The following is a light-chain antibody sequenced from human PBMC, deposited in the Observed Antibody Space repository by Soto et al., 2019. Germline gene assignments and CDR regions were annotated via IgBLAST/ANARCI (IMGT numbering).Light chain of an antibody. CDR3: QHQGS. CDR1: QSVSRRY. V-gene: IGKV3-20*01. Sequence: IVLTQSPDTLSLSPGQRATLSCRASQSVSRRYLAWYQQKPGQAPILLIYDVSERASDIPDRFSGSGSGTDFTLTINRLVPEDVAVYYCQHQGSFGGGTKVEIE. J-gene: IGKJ4*01. CDR2: DVS.